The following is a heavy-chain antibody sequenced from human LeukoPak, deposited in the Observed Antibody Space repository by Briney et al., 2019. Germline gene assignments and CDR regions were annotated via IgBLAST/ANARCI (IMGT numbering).Heavy chain of an antibody. CDR3: ARASPYYYASTGHPGPLDY. J-gene: IGHJ4*02. D-gene: IGHD3-10*01. V-gene: IGHV4-39*07. CDR1: GDSLSSSSYY. CDR2: MSYNGNA. Sequence: SETLSLTCTVSGDSLSSSSYYWGWIRQPPGKGLEWIGTMSYNGNAYHNPSLQGRVTISVDTSKNQFSLNLGSLTAADTAIYYCARASPYYYASTGHPGPLDYWGQGTLVFVSS.